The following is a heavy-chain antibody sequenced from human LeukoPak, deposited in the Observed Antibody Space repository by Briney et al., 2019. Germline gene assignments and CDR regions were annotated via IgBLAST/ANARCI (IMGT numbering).Heavy chain of an antibody. J-gene: IGHJ4*02. V-gene: IGHV1-69*05. CDR2: IIPIFGTA. CDR3: ARDEAYTAMVTSGY. CDR1: GGTFSSYA. D-gene: IGHD5-18*01. Sequence: SVKVSCKASGGTFSSYAISWVRQAPGQGLEWMGGIIPIFGTANYAQKLQGRVTMTTDTSTSTAYMELRSLRSDDTAVYYCARDEAYTAMVTSGYWGQGTLVTVSS.